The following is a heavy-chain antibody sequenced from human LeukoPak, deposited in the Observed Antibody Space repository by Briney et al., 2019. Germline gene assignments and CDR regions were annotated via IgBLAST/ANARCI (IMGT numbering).Heavy chain of an antibody. V-gene: IGHV4-39*01. CDR2: IYYSGST. Sequence: PSETLSLTCTVSGGSISSSSYYWGWIRQPPGKGLEWIGSIYYSGSTYYNPSLKSRVTISVDTSKNQFSLKLSSVTAADTAVYHCAAKGWLFHYFDYWGQGTLVTVSS. CDR1: GGSISSSSYY. D-gene: IGHD3-22*01. J-gene: IGHJ4*02. CDR3: AAKGWLFHYFDY.